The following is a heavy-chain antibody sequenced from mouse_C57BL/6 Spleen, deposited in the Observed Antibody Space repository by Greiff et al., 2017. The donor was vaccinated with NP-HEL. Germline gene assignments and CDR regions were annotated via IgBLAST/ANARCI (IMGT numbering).Heavy chain of an antibody. CDR2: INPNTGGT. CDR1: GYTFTDYN. CDR3: AGGGTLDY. D-gene: IGHD4-1*01. Sequence: EVQLQQSGPELVKPGASVKIPCKASGYTFTDYNMDWVKQSHGKSLEWIGDINPNTGGTIYNQKFKGKDTLTVDKSSSAAYMDLRSLTSEDTAVYYCAGGGTLDYWGRGTTLTVSS. V-gene: IGHV1-18*01. J-gene: IGHJ2*01.